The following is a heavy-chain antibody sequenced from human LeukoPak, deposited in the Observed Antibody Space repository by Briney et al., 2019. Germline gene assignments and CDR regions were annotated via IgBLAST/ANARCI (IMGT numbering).Heavy chain of an antibody. CDR2: INHSGST. V-gene: IGHV4-34*01. CDR1: GGSFSGYY. Sequence: SETLSLTCAVYGGSFSGYYWSWIRQPPGKGLEWIGEINHSGSTNYNPSLKSRVTISVDTSKNLFSLKLSSVTAADTAVYYCARVGYCSSTSCSNPDYWGQGTLVTVSS. D-gene: IGHD2-2*01. J-gene: IGHJ4*02. CDR3: ARVGYCSSTSCSNPDY.